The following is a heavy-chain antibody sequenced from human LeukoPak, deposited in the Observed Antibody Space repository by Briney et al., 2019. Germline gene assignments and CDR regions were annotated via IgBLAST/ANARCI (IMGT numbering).Heavy chain of an antibody. J-gene: IGHJ4*02. D-gene: IGHD3-16*01. CDR1: GFTFSSYG. Sequence: GGSLRLSCAASGFTFSSYGMHWVRQAPGKGLEWVAIIRHDGNNKYYADSVKGRFTISRDNSKNTLYVQMNSLRAEDTALYYCAKDYAVGSIDYWGQGTLVTVSS. V-gene: IGHV3-30*02. CDR3: AKDYAVGSIDY. CDR2: IRHDGNNK.